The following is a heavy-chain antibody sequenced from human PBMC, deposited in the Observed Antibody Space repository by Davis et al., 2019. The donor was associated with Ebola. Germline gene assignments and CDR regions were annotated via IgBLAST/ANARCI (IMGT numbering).Heavy chain of an antibody. CDR3: ARDTGGYSYGSFYY. Sequence: GESLKISCAASGFTFSRNGMHWVRQAPGKGLEWVSVIYSGGSTYYADSVKGRFTISRDNSKNTLYLQMNSLRAEDTAVYYCARDTGGYSYGSFYYWGQGTLVTVSS. CDR1: GFTFSRNG. D-gene: IGHD5-18*01. J-gene: IGHJ4*02. V-gene: IGHV3-53*01. CDR2: IYSGGST.